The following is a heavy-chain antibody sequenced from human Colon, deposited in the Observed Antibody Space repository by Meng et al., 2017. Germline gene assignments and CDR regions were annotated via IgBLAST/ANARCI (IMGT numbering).Heavy chain of an antibody. CDR1: GYSCTSYG. V-gene: IGHV1-3*01. CDR3: ARDERGGPYYFDY. CDR2: IYPADGNR. J-gene: IGHJ4*02. Sequence: QVHLVQSGAELKKPGASGKVSCQASGYSCTSYGMHWLRQAPGQRPEWMGWIYPADGNRRYSQKFQDRLTITTDTFARTAYMELSSLRSEDTAVYFCARDERGGPYYFDYWGQGTLVTVSS.